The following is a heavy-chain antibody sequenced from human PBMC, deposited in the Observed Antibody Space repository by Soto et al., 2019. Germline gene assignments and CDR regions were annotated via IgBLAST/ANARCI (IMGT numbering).Heavy chain of an antibody. Sequence: SVKVSCKAAGGTFSSYAISWVRQAPGQGLEWMGGIIPICGTANYAQKFQGRVTITADESTSTAYMELSSLRSEDTAVYYCASSIVVVPAAIRAYYYYGMDVWGQGTTVTVSS. D-gene: IGHD2-2*01. V-gene: IGHV1-69*01. J-gene: IGHJ6*02. CDR3: ASSIVVVPAAIRAYYYYGMDV. CDR2: IIPICGTA. CDR1: GGTFSSYA.